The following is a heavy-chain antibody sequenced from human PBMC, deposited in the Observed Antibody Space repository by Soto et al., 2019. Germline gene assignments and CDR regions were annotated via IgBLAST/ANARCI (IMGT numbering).Heavy chain of an antibody. Sequence: EVHLLESGGGLVQPGGSLRLSCAASGFTFNNYAMSWVRQAPGKGLEWVSSISGSGGNTFYADSVKGRFTISRDNCKHTRYLQMHSLRGDETAVYFCAKRVYCNGDRCSQSTILGFDYWGQGTLVTVSS. D-gene: IGHD2-15*01. CDR3: AKRVYCNGDRCSQSTILGFDY. V-gene: IGHV3-23*01. J-gene: IGHJ4*02. CDR2: ISGSGGNT. CDR1: GFTFNNYA.